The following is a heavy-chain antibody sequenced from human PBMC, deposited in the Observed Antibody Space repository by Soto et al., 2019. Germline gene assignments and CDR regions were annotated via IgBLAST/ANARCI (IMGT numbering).Heavy chain of an antibody. J-gene: IGHJ4*02. Sequence: QVQLVQSGAAVKKPGSSVKVSCQTSGGSFGIYPISWVRQAPGQGLEWVGRVITILNVANYTQKLHGNLPLTADKSTTDAYMELSSLTSEDTAVYYCARESTSGLDYLGQGTLVTVSS. D-gene: IGHD2-2*01. CDR1: GGSFGIYP. CDR2: VITILNVA. CDR3: ARESTSGLDY. V-gene: IGHV1-69*04.